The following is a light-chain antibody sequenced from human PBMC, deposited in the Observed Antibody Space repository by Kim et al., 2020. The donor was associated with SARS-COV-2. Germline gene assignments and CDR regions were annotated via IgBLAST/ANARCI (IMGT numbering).Light chain of an antibody. CDR2: DAS. Sequence: EIVLTQSPATLSLSPGERATLSCRASQSVSSSLAWHQQKPGQAPRLLIYDASNRATGIPARFSGSGSGTDFTLTISSLEPEDFAVYYCQQRSNWLVTFGQGTRLEIK. CDR1: QSVSSS. J-gene: IGKJ5*01. CDR3: QQRSNWLVT. V-gene: IGKV3-11*01.